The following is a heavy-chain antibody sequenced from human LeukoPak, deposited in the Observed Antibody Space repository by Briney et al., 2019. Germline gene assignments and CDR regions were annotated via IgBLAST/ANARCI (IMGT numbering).Heavy chain of an antibody. D-gene: IGHD1-26*01. V-gene: IGHV4-34*01. Sequence: PSETLSLTCAVYGGSFSGYYWSWIRQPPGKGLEWIGEINHSGSTNYNPSLKSRVTISVDTPKNQFSLKLSSVTAADTAVYYCARNTIIVGATTAFDIWGQGTMVTVSS. CDR2: INHSGST. CDR3: ARNTIIVGATTAFDI. J-gene: IGHJ3*02. CDR1: GGSFSGYY.